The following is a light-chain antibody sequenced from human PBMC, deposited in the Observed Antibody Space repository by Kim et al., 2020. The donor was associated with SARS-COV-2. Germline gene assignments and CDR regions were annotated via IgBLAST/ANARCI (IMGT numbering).Light chain of an antibody. J-gene: IGKJ2*01. Sequence: RATINCKSSQSILYTSNNKNYLAWYQQKPGQPPKLLIYWASTRESGVPDRFSGSGSGTDFTVTISSLQAEDVAVYYCQQYYRPWYTFGQGTKLEI. CDR2: WAS. V-gene: IGKV4-1*01. CDR1: QSILYTSNNKNY. CDR3: QQYYRPWYT.